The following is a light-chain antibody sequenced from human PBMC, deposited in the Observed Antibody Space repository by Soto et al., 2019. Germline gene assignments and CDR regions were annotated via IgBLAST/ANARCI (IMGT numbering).Light chain of an antibody. Sequence: EIVLTQSPATLSLSPGERATLSCRASQSVSNYLAWYQQKPGQAPRLLISDASNRAPCIPARFSGSVSGTDFPVTISSLVPEVFAVYYCQQRSKLPRTFGEGTKLEIK. J-gene: IGKJ2*01. CDR1: QSVSNY. CDR2: DAS. CDR3: QQRSKLPRT. V-gene: IGKV3-11*01.